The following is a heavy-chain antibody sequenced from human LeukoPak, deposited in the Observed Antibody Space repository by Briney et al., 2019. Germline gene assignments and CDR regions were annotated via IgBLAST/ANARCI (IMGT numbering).Heavy chain of an antibody. D-gene: IGHD5-12*01. J-gene: IGHJ3*02. V-gene: IGHV3-30*02. Sequence: GGSLRLSCAASGFTFSSYGMHWVRQAPGKGLEWVAFIRYDGSNKYYADSVKGRFTISRDNSKDTLYLQMNSLRAEDTAVNYCAKVRSGQTAFDAFDIWGQGTMVTVSS. CDR2: IRYDGSNK. CDR1: GFTFSSYG. CDR3: AKVRSGQTAFDAFDI.